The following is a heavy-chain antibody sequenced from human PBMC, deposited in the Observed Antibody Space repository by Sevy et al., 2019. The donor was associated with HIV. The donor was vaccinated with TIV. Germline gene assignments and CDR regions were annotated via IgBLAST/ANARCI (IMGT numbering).Heavy chain of an antibody. D-gene: IGHD5-12*01. CDR3: ARGGGRNSGYDYDAFDI. CDR1: GFTVSSNY. CDR2: IYSGGST. V-gene: IGHV3-53*01. Sequence: GGSLRLSCAASGFTVSSNYMSWVRQAPGKGLEWVSVIYSGGSTYYADSVKGRFTISRDNSKNTLYLQMNSLRAEDTAVYYCARGGGRNSGYDYDAFDIWGQGTRVTVSS. J-gene: IGHJ3*02.